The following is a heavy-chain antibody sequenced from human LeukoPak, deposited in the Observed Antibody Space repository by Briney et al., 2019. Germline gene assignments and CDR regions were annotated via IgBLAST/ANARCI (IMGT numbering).Heavy chain of an antibody. Sequence: SETLSLTCTVSGGSISSYYWSWIRQPPGKGLEWIGYIYYSGSTQYNPSLKSRVTISVDTSKKQFSLKVRSLTAADTAVYYCARVGSRDVFDIWGQGTLVTVSS. CDR2: IYYSGST. V-gene: IGHV4-59*01. CDR3: ARVGSRDVFDI. CDR1: GGSISSYY. J-gene: IGHJ3*02. D-gene: IGHD3-10*01.